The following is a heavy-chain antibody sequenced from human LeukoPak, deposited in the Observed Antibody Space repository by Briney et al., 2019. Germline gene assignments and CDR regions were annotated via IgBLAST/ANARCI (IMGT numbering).Heavy chain of an antibody. J-gene: IGHJ4*02. D-gene: IGHD3-9*01. V-gene: IGHV4-39*07. CDR1: GGSIGSSSYY. Sequence: PSETLSLTCTVSGGSIGSSSYYWGWIRQPPGKGLNWIGSIYYSGTTYSNPSLRSRVTISVDTSKSQFSLKLSSVTAADTAVYYCARSEYHIFAGCWGQGTLVTVSS. CDR3: ARSEYHIFAGC. CDR2: IYYSGTT.